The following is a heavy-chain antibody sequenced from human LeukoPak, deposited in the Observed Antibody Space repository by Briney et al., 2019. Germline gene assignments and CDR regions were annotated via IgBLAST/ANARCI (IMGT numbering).Heavy chain of an antibody. CDR2: IFYSGST. Sequence: SETLSLTCTVSGGSISTSNYYWGWIRQPPGKGLEWIGNIFYSGSTYYSPSLNSRVTISLDMSKNQFSLKLSSVTAADTAVYYCYYTNVWGKGTTVTVSS. CDR3: YYTNV. CDR1: GGSISTSNYY. V-gene: IGHV4-39*07. J-gene: IGHJ6*03.